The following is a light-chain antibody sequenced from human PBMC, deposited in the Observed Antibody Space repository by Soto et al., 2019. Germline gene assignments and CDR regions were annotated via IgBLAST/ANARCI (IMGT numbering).Light chain of an antibody. V-gene: IGKV4-1*01. Sequence: DIVMTQSPDSLAVSLGERATINCKSSQNVLYSANNKNHLAWYQQRPGQPPKLLIYWASTRESGVPDRFSVSGSETDFTLTISNLQAEDVAVYYCQEYYTSPFTFGPETTVDVK. CDR2: WAS. CDR3: QEYYTSPFT. CDR1: QNVLYSANNKNH. J-gene: IGKJ3*01.